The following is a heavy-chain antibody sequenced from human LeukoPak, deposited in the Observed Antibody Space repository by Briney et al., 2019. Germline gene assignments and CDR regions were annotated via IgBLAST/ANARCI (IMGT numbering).Heavy chain of an antibody. Sequence: GGSLRLSCAASGFTFSSYEMNWVRQAPGKGLEWVSYISSSGSTIYYADPVKGRFTISRDNTKNSLYLQMNSLRAEDTAVYYCARRLEYYYDSSGYRDYWGQGTLVTVSS. V-gene: IGHV3-48*03. CDR2: ISSSGSTI. J-gene: IGHJ4*02. D-gene: IGHD3-22*01. CDR1: GFTFSSYE. CDR3: ARRLEYYYDSSGYRDY.